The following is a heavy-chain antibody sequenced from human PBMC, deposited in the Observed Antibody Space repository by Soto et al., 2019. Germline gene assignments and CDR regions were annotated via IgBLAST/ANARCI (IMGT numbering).Heavy chain of an antibody. D-gene: IGHD2-2*02. CDR1: GGSFSDYH. CDR3: ASSLNCYTCEGQANYYYYGMDV. Sequence: PSETLSLTCAVYGGSFSDYHGSWIRQPPGKGLEWIGYIYDSGSTSYTPSLKSRVTISVDTSKNQFSLRLSSVTAADTAVYFCASSLNCYTCEGQANYYYYGMDVWGQGTTVTVSS. V-gene: IGHV4-30-4*01. J-gene: IGHJ6*02. CDR2: IYDSGST.